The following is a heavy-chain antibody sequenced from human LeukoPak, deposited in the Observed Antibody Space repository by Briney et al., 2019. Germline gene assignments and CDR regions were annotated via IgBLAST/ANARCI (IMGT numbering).Heavy chain of an antibody. J-gene: IGHJ4*02. CDR3: ARGAQTYYDKAPVDY. Sequence: PSETLSLTCAVYGGSFSGYYCSWIRQPPGKGLEWIGEINHSGSTNYNPSLKSRVTISVDTSKSQFSLKLNSMTAAVTAVYYCARGAQTYYDKAPVDYWGQGTLVTVSS. D-gene: IGHD3-22*01. CDR1: GGSFSGYY. V-gene: IGHV4-34*01. CDR2: INHSGST.